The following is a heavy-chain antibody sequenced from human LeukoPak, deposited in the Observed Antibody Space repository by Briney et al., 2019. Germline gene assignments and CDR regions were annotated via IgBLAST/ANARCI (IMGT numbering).Heavy chain of an antibody. V-gene: IGHV3-23*01. CDR2: ISASGGTT. J-gene: IGHJ3*01. Sequence: GALRLSCTASGFTFKSYAMSWVRQAPGRGLEWIASISASGGTTYYGDSVRGRFTSSRDNSKNTLYLQMSSLRADDTAVYYCAQRDDTFDFWGPGTLVIVSS. CDR1: GFTFKSYA. CDR3: AQRDDTFDF.